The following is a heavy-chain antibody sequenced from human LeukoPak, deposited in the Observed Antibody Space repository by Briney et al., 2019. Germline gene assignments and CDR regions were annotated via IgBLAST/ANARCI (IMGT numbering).Heavy chain of an antibody. V-gene: IGHV3-48*04. CDR3: ARDLSSSQIFYYYYGMDV. CDR1: GFTFSSYG. J-gene: IGHJ6*02. CDR2: ISCGGSTI. D-gene: IGHD6-13*01. Sequence: PGGSLRLSCAASGFTFSSYGMRWVRQAPGKGLEWVSYISCGGSTIYYADSVKGRFTISRDNAKKSLYLQMNSLKAEDTAVYYCARDLSSSQIFYYYYGMDVWGQGTTVTVSS.